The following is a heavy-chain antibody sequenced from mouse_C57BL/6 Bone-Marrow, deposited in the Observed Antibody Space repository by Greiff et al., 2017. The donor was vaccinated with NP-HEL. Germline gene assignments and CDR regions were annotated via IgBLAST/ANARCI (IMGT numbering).Heavy chain of an antibody. Sequence: QVQLQQSGAELVRPGASVKLSCKASGYTFTDYYINWVKQRPGQGLEWIARIYPGSGNTYYNEKFKGKATLTAEKSSSTAYMQLSSLTSEDSAVYFCARWGDYYRDYWGQGTSVTVSS. CDR1: GYTFTDYY. D-gene: IGHD1-1*01. V-gene: IGHV1-76*01. CDR2: IYPGSGNT. CDR3: ARWGDYYRDY. J-gene: IGHJ4*01.